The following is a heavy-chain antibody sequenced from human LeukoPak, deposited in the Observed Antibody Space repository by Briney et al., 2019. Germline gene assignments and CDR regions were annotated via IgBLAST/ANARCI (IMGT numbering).Heavy chain of an antibody. V-gene: IGHV4-34*01. D-gene: IGHD3-10*01. CDR3: ATSSYYFDY. CDR2: INHSGST. Sequence: SETLSLTCAVYGGSFSGYYWSWIRQAPGKGLEWSGEINHSGSTNYNPSLKSRVTISVDTSKNQFSLKLRSVTAADTAVYYCATSSYYFDYWGQGTLVTVSS. J-gene: IGHJ4*02. CDR1: GGSFSGYY.